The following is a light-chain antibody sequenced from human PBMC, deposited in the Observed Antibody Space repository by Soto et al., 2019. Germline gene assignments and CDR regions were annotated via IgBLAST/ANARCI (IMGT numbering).Light chain of an antibody. J-gene: IGKJ5*01. CDR3: QQYHSDPIT. Sequence: DIVMTQSPDSLAVSLGEMATINCKSSQSLFSSSYNKDFLAWFQQKPGQPPKLLIYWASTRQSGVPDRFRGSGSGTDFTLTISSLQAEDVAVYYCQQYHSDPITFGQGTRLENK. V-gene: IGKV4-1*01. CDR1: QSLFSSSYNKDF. CDR2: WAS.